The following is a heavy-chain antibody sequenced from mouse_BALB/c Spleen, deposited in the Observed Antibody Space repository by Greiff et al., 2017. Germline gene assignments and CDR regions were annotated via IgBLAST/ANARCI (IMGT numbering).Heavy chain of an antibody. V-gene: IGHV14-3*02. J-gene: IGHJ3*01. CDR3: TRMGLDYGSSYDWFAY. CDR2: IDPANGNT. D-gene: IGHD1-1*01. Sequence: EVQLQQSGAELVKPGASVKLSCTASGFNIKDTYMHWVKQRPEQGLEWIGRIDPANGNTKYDPKFQGKATITADTSSNTAYLQLSSLTSEDSAVYYCTRMGLDYGSSYDWFAYWGQGTLVTVSA. CDR1: GFNIKDTY.